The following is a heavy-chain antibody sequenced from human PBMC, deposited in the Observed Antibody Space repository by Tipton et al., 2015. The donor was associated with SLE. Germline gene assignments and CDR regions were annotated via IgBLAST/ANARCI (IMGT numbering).Heavy chain of an antibody. CDR1: GGSINTYY. D-gene: IGHD3-3*01. J-gene: IGHJ6*02. CDR2: IYYSGST. Sequence: TLSLTCTVSGGSINTYYWSWIRQPPGKGLEWIGYIYYSGSTYYNPSPMSRVTISVDTSKNQFSLNLSSVTAADTAVYYCAREGVGLFAMDVWGQGTTVTVSS. CDR3: AREGVGLFAMDV. V-gene: IGHV4-59*12.